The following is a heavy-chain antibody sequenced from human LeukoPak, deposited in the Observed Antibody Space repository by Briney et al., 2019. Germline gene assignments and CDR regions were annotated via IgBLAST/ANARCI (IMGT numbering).Heavy chain of an antibody. Sequence: GGSLRRSCAASGFTFSSYSMNWVRQAPGKGLEWVSSISSSSSYIYYADSVKGRFTISRGNAKNSLYLQMNSLRAEDTAVYYCPRILGGNWNYGYWGQGTLVTVSS. CDR3: PRILGGNWNYGY. D-gene: IGHD1-7*01. CDR1: GFTFSSYS. V-gene: IGHV3-21*01. CDR2: ISSSSSYI. J-gene: IGHJ4*02.